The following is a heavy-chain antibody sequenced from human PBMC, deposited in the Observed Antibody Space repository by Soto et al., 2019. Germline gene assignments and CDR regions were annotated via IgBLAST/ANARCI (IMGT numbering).Heavy chain of an antibody. CDR3: ARGPAAGTGGYFDY. CDR1: GGSFSGYY. V-gene: IGHV4-34*01. CDR2: INHSGST. J-gene: IGHJ4*02. D-gene: IGHD6-13*01. Sequence: LSLTCAVYGGSFSGYYWSWIRQPPGKGLEWIGEINHSGSTNYNPSLKSRVTISVDTSKNQFSLKLSSVTAADTAVYYCARGPAAGTGGYFDYWGQGTLVTVSS.